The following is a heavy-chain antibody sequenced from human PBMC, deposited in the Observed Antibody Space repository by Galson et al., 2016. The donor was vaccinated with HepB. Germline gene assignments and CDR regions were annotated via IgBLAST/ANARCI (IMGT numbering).Heavy chain of an antibody. J-gene: IGHJ4*02. CDR2: ISYSGST. Sequence: TLSLTCTVSGNSISSANYYWDWVRQHPGKGLEWVGYISYSGSTYYNPSLQSRVAISVDTSTNTFSLRLSSVTAADTAVYYCARGYGSGSSGFDSWGQGTLVTVSS. V-gene: IGHV4-31*03. CDR1: GNSISSANYY. D-gene: IGHD3-10*01. CDR3: ARGYGSGSSGFDS.